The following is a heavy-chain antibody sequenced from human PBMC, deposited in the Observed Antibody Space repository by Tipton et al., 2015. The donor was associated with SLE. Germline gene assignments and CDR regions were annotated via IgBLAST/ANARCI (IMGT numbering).Heavy chain of an antibody. V-gene: IGHV4-34*01. CDR2: ISHSGST. CDR3: ARRTGDPFDF. J-gene: IGHJ4*02. Sequence: TLSLTCAVYGGSLSAYYWTWFRQPPGKGLEWIGEISHSGSTRYNPSLKSRVSISEDASKNQFSLKVTSVTAADTAVYYCARRTGDPFDFWGQGSLVTVSS. D-gene: IGHD7-27*01. CDR1: GGSLSAYY.